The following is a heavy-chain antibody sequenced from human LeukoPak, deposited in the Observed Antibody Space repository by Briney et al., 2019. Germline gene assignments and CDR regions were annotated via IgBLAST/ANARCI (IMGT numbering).Heavy chain of an antibody. CDR1: GFTFSSYA. CDR2: ISGSGGST. V-gene: IGHV3-23*01. D-gene: IGHD3-10*01. Sequence: GGSLRLSCAASGFTFSSYAMSWVRQAPGKGLEWVSAISGSGGSTYYADSVKGRFTISRDNSKNTLYLQMNSLRAEDTAVYCCAKVKWNGGSGSYIDYWGQGTLVTVSS. J-gene: IGHJ4*02. CDR3: AKVKWNGGSGSYIDY.